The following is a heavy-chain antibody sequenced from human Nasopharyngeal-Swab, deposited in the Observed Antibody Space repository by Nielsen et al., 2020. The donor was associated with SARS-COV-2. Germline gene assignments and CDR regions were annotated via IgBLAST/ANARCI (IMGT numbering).Heavy chain of an antibody. V-gene: IGHV3-9*01. CDR2: ISWNSGSI. CDR1: GFTFDDYA. J-gene: IGHJ4*02. D-gene: IGHD6-19*01. Sequence: SLKISCAASGFTFDDYAMHWVRQAPGKGLEWVSGISWNSGSIGYADSVKGRSTISRDNAKNSLYLQMNSLGAEDTALYYCAKDISSGWKPAYYFDYWGQGTLVTVSS. CDR3: AKDISSGWKPAYYFDY.